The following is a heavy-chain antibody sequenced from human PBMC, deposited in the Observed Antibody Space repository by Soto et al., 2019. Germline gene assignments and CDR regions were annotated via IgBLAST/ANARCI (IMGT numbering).Heavy chain of an antibody. V-gene: IGHV3-11*01. CDR1: GFTFSDYY. D-gene: IGHD3-22*01. J-gene: IGHJ6*04. Sequence: PGGSLRLSCAASGFTFSDYYMTWIRQAPGKGLEWISYISSSGITIYYADSVKGRFTISRDNAKNSLYLQMNSLRAEDTAVYYCARRRSSGCDVWGKGTTVTVSS. CDR2: ISSSGITI. CDR3: ARRRSSGCDV.